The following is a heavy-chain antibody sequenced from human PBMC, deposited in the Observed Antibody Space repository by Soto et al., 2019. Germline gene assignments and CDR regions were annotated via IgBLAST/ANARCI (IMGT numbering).Heavy chain of an antibody. J-gene: IGHJ4*02. CDR2: ISSDGNNK. D-gene: IGHD2-21*02. CDR1: GFTFSNYA. Sequence: QVQLVESGGGVVQPGRSLRLSCAASGFTFSNYAMHWVRQAPGKGLEWVTVISSDGNNKYYADSVKGRFTISRDNSKNPLDLQVISLRAEDTAVYYWARERRGGNSGYFLDYWGQGTLVTVSS. V-gene: IGHV3-30-3*01. CDR3: ARERRGGNSGYFLDY.